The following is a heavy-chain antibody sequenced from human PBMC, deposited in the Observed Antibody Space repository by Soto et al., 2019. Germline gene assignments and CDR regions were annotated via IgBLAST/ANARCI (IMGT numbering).Heavy chain of an antibody. D-gene: IGHD3-10*01. CDR3: AKWLYDYGCCPIDL. CDR2: TNSDGNDS. Sequence: VQLVESGGVGVQTGGSLRLSCAAAGFDFEDYAMHWVRQVPGKGLEWVALTNSDGNDSYYVDSVKGRFTISRDNAKTTLYLQIDRLRSEDTALYCCAKWLYDYGCCPIDLWGQGTLVTVSS. CDR1: GFDFEDYA. J-gene: IGHJ5*02. V-gene: IGHV3-43D*04.